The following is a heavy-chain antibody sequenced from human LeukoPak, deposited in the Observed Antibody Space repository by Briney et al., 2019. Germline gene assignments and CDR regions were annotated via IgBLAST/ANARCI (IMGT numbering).Heavy chain of an antibody. Sequence: GGSPRLSCAGSGFTFNDHAMSWVRQAPGKGLEWVSSISGSGGSTYYADYVKGRSTISRDNSKKVVYFEMNSLRGEDTAVYFCARGGQNFDFWRFDYWGQGTLAVVSS. CDR1: GFTFNDHA. CDR2: ISGSGGST. V-gene: IGHV3-23*01. J-gene: IGHJ4*02. CDR3: ARGGQNFDFWRFDY. D-gene: IGHD3-3*01.